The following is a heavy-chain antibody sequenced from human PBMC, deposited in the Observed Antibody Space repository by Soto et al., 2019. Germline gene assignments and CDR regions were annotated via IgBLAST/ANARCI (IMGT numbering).Heavy chain of an antibody. D-gene: IGHD3-16*02. J-gene: IGHJ4*02. CDR1: GGSISSGGYS. CDR2: IYHSGST. CDR3: ARLKPAALTKLGGKLSFDN. V-gene: IGHV4-30-2*01. Sequence: SETLSLTCAVSGGSISSGGYSWSWIRQPPGKGLEWIGYIYHSGSTYYNPSLKSRVTLSVDRSKNQFSLMLISVTAADTAVYYCARLKPAALTKLGGKLSFDNSCPATLVTVSS.